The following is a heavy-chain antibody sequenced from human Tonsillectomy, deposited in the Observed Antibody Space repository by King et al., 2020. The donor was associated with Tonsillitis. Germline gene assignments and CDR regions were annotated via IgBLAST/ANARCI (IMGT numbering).Heavy chain of an antibody. Sequence: VQLVESGGGLVQPGGSLRLSCAASGFTFSSYAMSWVRQAPGKGLEWVSGISGSGDSTNYAYSVKGWFTISRDNSKNTLYLQINSLRVEDTALYSCAKEPYISGYYLNYFDYWGQGTLVTVSS. CDR2: ISGSGDST. D-gene: IGHD3-22*01. CDR3: AKEPYISGYYLNYFDY. V-gene: IGHV3-23*04. CDR1: GFTFSSYA. J-gene: IGHJ4*02.